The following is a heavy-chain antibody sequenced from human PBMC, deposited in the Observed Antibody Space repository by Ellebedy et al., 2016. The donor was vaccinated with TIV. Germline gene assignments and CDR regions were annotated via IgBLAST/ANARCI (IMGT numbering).Heavy chain of an antibody. CDR1: GYTFTSYG. CDR2: ISGYNGNR. D-gene: IGHD5-12*01. CDR3: ARMEEYGGHAFDY. J-gene: IGHJ4*02. Sequence: ASVKVSCXASGYTFTSYGITWVRQAPGQGLEWMGWISGYNGNRNYAQKLQGRVTMTIDTSTSTAYMELRSLKSDDTAVYYCARMEEYGGHAFDYWGQGTLVTVSS. V-gene: IGHV1-18*01.